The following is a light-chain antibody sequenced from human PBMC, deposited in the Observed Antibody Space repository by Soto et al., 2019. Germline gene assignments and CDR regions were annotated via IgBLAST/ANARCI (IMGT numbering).Light chain of an antibody. CDR1: SGHSSYA. J-gene: IGLJ1*01. CDR3: QTWGTGIHV. CDR2: LNSDGSH. V-gene: IGLV4-69*01. Sequence: QSVLTQSPSASASLGASVNLTCTLSSGHSSYAIAWHQQQPEKGPRYLMKLNSDGSHSKGDGIPDRCSGSSSGAERYLIISSLQSEDEADYYCQTWGTGIHVFGTGTKLTVL.